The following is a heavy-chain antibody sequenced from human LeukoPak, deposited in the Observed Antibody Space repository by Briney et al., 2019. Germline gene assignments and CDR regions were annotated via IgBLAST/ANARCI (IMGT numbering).Heavy chain of an antibody. J-gene: IGHJ4*02. CDR2: IWYDGSNK. V-gene: IGHV3-33*08. Sequence: PGGSLRLSCAASGFTFSDYYMSWIRQAPGKGLEWVAVIWYDGSNKYYADSVKGRFTISRDNSKNTLYLQMNSLRAEDTAVYHCARELGDYDYVWGSYRRYYFDYWGQGTLVTVSS. CDR1: GFTFSDYY. CDR3: ARELGDYDYVWGSYRRYYFDY. D-gene: IGHD3-16*02.